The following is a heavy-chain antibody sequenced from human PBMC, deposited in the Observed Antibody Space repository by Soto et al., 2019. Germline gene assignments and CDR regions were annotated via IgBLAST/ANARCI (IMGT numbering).Heavy chain of an antibody. Sequence: QVQLVQSGTEVKKPGASVKVSCRTSGYVFTTYGVNWVRQAPGQGLEWMGWISGYNGNTNYPQKFQGRVIMTTDTSTSTAYMELRSLTPEDTAVYFCARGAHGSGYAVYWGQGTLVTVSS. D-gene: IGHD3-3*01. CDR1: GYVFTTYG. CDR3: ARGAHGSGYAVY. CDR2: ISGYNGNT. V-gene: IGHV1-18*01. J-gene: IGHJ4*02.